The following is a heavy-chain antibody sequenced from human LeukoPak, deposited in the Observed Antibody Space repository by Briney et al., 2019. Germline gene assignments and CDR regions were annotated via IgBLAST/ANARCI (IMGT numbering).Heavy chain of an antibody. Sequence: GASVKVSCKASGYTFTGYYMHWVRQAPGQGLEWMGWINPNSGGTNYAQKFQGRVTMTRDTSISTVYMELSRLRSDDTAVYYCARDRPEYYYDSSGYMVHYFDYWGQGTLVTVSS. J-gene: IGHJ4*02. CDR1: GYTFTGYY. CDR3: ARDRPEYYYDSSGYMVHYFDY. D-gene: IGHD3-22*01. V-gene: IGHV1-2*02. CDR2: INPNSGGT.